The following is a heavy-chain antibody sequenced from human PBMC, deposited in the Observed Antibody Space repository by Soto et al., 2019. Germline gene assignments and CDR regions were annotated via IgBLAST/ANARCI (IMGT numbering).Heavy chain of an antibody. CDR1: GYTFTSYG. CDR3: ARVLGGYCSGGSCYSSAFDI. Sequence: GASVKVSCKASGYTFTSYGISWVRQAPGQGLEWMGWISAYNGNTNYAQKLQGRVTMTTDTSTSTAYMELRSLRSDDTAVYYCARVLGGYCSGGSCYSSAFDIWGQGTMVTVS. CDR2: ISAYNGNT. J-gene: IGHJ3*02. V-gene: IGHV1-18*04. D-gene: IGHD2-15*01.